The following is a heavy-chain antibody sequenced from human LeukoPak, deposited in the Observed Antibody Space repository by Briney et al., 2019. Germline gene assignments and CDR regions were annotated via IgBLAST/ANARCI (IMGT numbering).Heavy chain of an antibody. Sequence: ASVKVSCKVSGYSLTELSMHWVRQAPGKGLEWMGGFDPEDGETKYAQKFQGRVTLTEDTSTDTAYMELRSLRSDDTAVYYCARVRYDGIAVDNYWGQGTLVTVSS. J-gene: IGHJ4*02. CDR1: GYSLTELS. V-gene: IGHV1-24*01. D-gene: IGHD6-19*01. CDR3: ARVRYDGIAVDNY. CDR2: FDPEDGET.